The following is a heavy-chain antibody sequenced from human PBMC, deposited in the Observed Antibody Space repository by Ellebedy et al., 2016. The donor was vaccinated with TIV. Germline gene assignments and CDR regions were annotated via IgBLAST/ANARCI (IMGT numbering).Heavy chain of an antibody. V-gene: IGHV1-69*04. CDR2: IIPILGIA. D-gene: IGHD5-12*01. CDR3: ARGKNIVATIGIDY. J-gene: IGHJ4*02. CDR1: GGTFSSYA. Sequence: AASVKVSCKASGGTFSSYAISWVRQAPGQGLEWMGRIIPILGIANYAQKFQGRVTITADKSTSTAYMELSSLRSEDTAVYYCARGKNIVATIGIDYWGQGTLVTVSS.